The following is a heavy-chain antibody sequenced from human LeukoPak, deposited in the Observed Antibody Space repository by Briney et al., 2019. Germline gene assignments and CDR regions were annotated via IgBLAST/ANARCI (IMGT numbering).Heavy chain of an antibody. V-gene: IGHV1-46*01. CDR3: ARDGGATKGTPYYYGLDV. D-gene: IGHD1-26*01. J-gene: IGHJ6*02. CDR2: INPSGGST. Sequence: ASVKVSCKASAYTFTNHYMHWVRQAPGQGLEWMGIINPSGGSTGFAQKFRGRVTMTRDTSTSTVYMELSSLRSEDTAVYYCARDGGATKGTPYYYGLDVWGQGTTVTVSS. CDR1: AYTFTNHY.